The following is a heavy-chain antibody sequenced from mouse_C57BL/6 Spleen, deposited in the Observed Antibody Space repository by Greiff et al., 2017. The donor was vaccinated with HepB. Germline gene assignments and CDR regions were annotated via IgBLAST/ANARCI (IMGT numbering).Heavy chain of an antibody. D-gene: IGHD1-1*01. CDR3: ARNYYGSSLFAY. V-gene: IGHV1-61*01. CDR2: IYPSDSET. Sequence: QVQLQQPGAELVRPGSSVKLSCKASGYTFTSYWMDWVKQRPGQGLEWIGNIYPSDSETHYNQKFKDKATLTVDKSSSTASMQLSSLTSEDSAVYYCARNYYGSSLFAYWGQGTLVTVSA. CDR1: GYTFTSYW. J-gene: IGHJ3*01.